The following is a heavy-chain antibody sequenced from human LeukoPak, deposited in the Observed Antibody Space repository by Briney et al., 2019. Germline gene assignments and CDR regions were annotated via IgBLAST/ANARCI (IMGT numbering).Heavy chain of an antibody. V-gene: IGHV4-34*01. CDR3: VRVFFRAIDV. CDR1: GGSFCGYY. D-gene: IGHD3-10*01. CDR2: INHSGST. J-gene: IGHJ6*02. Sequence: SETLSLTCAVYGGSFCGYYWSWIRQPPGKGLEWIGEINHSGSTNYNPSLKSRVTISVDTSKNQFSLKLSSVTAADTAVYYCVRVFFRAIDVWGQGTTVTVSS.